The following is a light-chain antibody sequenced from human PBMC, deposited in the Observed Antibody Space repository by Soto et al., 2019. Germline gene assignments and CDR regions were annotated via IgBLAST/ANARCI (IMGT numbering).Light chain of an antibody. CDR2: EVS. J-gene: IGLJ1*01. Sequence: QSVLTQPASVSGSPGQSITISRTGTSSDVGGNNYVSWYRHHPGKAPKLMIYEVSNRPSGVSNRFSGSKSGNTASLTISGLQAEDEADYYCSSYTTSLTLVFGTGTKVTVL. CDR1: SSDVGGNNY. CDR3: SSYTTSLTLV. V-gene: IGLV2-14*01.